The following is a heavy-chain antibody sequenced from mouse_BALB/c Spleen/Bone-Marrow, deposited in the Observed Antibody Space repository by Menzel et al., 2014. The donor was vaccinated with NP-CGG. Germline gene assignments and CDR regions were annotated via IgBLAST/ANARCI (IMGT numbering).Heavy chain of an antibody. Sequence: QAQLQQSGPGLVQPSQSLSITCTVSGFSLTSYGVHWVRQSPGRGLEWLGVIWSGGTTDYNAPFISRLSISKDNSKSQVFFKMNSLQANDTAIYYCARXPXRRNXXDYWGQGTSVTVSS. CDR1: GFSLTSYG. D-gene: IGHD2-12*01. CDR3: ARXPXRRNXXDY. CDR2: IWSGGTT. V-gene: IGHV2-2*02. J-gene: IGHJ4*01.